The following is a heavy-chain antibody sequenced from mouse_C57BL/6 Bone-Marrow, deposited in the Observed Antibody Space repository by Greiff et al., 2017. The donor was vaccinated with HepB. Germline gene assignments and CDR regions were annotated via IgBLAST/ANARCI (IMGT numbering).Heavy chain of an antibody. CDR1: GFSFNTYA. J-gene: IGHJ3*01. Sequence: EVQGVESGGGLVQPKGSLKLSCAASGFSFNTYAMNWVRQAPGKGLEWVARIRSKSNNYATYYADSVKDRFTISRDDSESMLYLQMNNLKTEDTAMYYCVRHQGYDYPFAYWGQGTLVTVSA. V-gene: IGHV10-1*01. D-gene: IGHD2-4*01. CDR3: VRHQGYDYPFAY. CDR2: IRSKSNNYAT.